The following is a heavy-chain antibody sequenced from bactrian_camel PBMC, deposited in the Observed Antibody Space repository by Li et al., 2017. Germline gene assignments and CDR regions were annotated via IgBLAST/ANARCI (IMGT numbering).Heavy chain of an antibody. CDR1: GDTYGSYC. J-gene: IGHJ4*01. V-gene: IGHV3S55*01. CDR3: VKGGLLDYGSAP. Sequence: HVQLVESGGGSVQAGGSLRLSCAASGDTYGSYCMGWFRQAPGKEREGVSTIGSDGSTSYADSVKGRFTISRDNAKNTAYLQMNSLKPEDTATYYCVKGGLLDYGSAPRGQGTQVTVS. CDR2: IGSDGST. D-gene: IGHD4*01.